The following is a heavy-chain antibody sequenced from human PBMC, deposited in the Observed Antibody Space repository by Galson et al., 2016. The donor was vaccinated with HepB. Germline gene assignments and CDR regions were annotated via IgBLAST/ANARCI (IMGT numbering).Heavy chain of an antibody. J-gene: IGHJ4*02. CDR3: ARNERRWLHSPYYFDS. Sequence: TLSLTCSVSGGAISIGSHYWSWIRQPAGKGLKWIGRVYSSGSTNYSPFLKSRVTISVDTSKNQFSLKLSPGTAADTVVYYCARNERRWLHSPYYFDSWGQGTLVTVSS. D-gene: IGHD5-24*01. CDR2: VYSSGST. CDR1: GGAISIGSHY. V-gene: IGHV4-61*02.